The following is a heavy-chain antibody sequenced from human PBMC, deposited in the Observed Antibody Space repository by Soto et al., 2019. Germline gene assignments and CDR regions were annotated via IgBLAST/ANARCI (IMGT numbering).Heavy chain of an antibody. J-gene: IGHJ4*02. CDR3: ARASGGGVGTTSY. CDR2: ISAYNGNT. V-gene: IGHV1-18*01. Sequence: ASVKVSCKTSGYIFINFGISWMLQVPGQGLEWMGWISAYNGNTNYAQKFQDRVTLTTDTSTNTAYMELRSLRSDDTAVYYCARASGGGVGTTSYWGQGTLLTVSS. D-gene: IGHD1-26*01. CDR1: GYIFINFG.